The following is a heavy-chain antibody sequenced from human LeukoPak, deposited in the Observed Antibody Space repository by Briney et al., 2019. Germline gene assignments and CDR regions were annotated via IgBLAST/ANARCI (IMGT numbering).Heavy chain of an antibody. J-gene: IGHJ6*02. Sequence: GGSLRLSCAASGFTFSSYAMSWVRQAPGKGLEWVSAISGSGGSTYYADSVKGRFTISRDNSKNTLYLQMNSLRAEDTAVYYCAKSLDVIVVVMRGMDVWGQGTTVTVSS. D-gene: IGHD3-22*01. CDR3: AKSLDVIVVVMRGMDV. CDR2: ISGSGGST. CDR1: GFTFSSYA. V-gene: IGHV3-23*01.